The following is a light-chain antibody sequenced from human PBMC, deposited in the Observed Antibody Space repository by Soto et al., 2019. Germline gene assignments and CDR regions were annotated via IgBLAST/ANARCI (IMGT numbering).Light chain of an antibody. J-gene: IGKJ1*01. CDR2: DAS. CDR1: QSISSW. V-gene: IGKV1-5*01. CDR3: HHYNSHPWT. Sequence: DIDITKSQASRVASVCRTGSSPCLASQSISSWLAWYQQKPGKAPKLLIYDASSLESGVPSRFSGSVSGTEFTITIACLQADDFATYYRHHYNSHPWTFGQGTKVDIK.